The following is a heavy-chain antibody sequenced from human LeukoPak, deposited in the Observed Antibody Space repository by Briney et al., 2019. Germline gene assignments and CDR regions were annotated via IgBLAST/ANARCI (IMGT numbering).Heavy chain of an antibody. CDR2: ISSSSSYI. V-gene: IGHV3-21*01. J-gene: IGHJ4*02. CDR1: GFTFSSYS. Sequence: KTGGSLRLSCAASGFTFSSYSMNWVRQAPGKGLEWVSSISSSSSYIYYADSVKGRFTISRDNAKNSLYLQMSSLRAEDTAVYYCARDWHVLDGDYWGQGTLVTVSS. D-gene: IGHD3/OR15-3a*01. CDR3: ARDWHVLDGDY.